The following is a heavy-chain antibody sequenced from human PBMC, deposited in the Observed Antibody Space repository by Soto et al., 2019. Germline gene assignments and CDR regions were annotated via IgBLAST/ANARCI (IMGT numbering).Heavy chain of an antibody. Sequence: QVLLVQSGAEAKRPGSSVKVSCKASGGTFDNYVLNWVRQAPGQGLEWVGGIIPSSETTNYAQKFQGRLTLIADANIVYMELGSLRSDDTAIYYCARRHVSSIHFLRFDDWGQGTLVTVSS. CDR1: GGTFDNYV. CDR3: ARRHVSSIHFLRFDD. CDR2: IIPSSETT. J-gene: IGHJ4*02. V-gene: IGHV1-69*01. D-gene: IGHD3-3*02.